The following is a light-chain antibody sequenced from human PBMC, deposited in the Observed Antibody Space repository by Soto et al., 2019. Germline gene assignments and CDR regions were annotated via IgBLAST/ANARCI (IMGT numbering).Light chain of an antibody. V-gene: IGLV2-14*03. CDR2: DVS. CDR3: RSYTSRSTVL. CDR1: SSDVGNYNY. Sequence: QSALTQPASVSGSPGQSITISCTGTSSDVGNYNYVSWYQHHPGKAPKLMIYDVSHRPSGVSARFSGSKSGNTASLKISGLQAEDEADYYCRSYTSRSTVLFGGGTKLTVL. J-gene: IGLJ3*02.